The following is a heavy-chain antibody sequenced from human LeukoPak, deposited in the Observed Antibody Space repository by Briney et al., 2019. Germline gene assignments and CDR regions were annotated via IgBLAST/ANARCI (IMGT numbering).Heavy chain of an antibody. CDR2: ISSSSSYI. V-gene: IGHV3-21*01. D-gene: IGHD3-22*01. CDR1: GFTFSSYS. CDR3: LGTYYYDSSGYYYVDY. J-gene: IGHJ4*02. Sequence: GGSLRLSCAASGFTFSSYSMNWVRQAPGMGLEWVSSISSSSSYIYYADSVKGRFTISRDNAKNSLYLQMNSLRAEDTAVYYCLGTYYYDSSGYYYVDYWGQGTLVTVSS.